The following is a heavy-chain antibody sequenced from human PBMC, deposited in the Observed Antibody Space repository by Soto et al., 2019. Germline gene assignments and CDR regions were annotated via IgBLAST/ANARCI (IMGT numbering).Heavy chain of an antibody. Sequence: ASVKVSCKASGYIFTSYTIHWMRHAPGQRLEWMGWLNTGNGNTKYSQKFQGRVTITSDTSASTAYMELSSLRSEDTAVYYCARGSGEGSWSDPWG. CDR2: LNTGNGNT. J-gene: IGHJ5*02. CDR1: GYIFTSYT. V-gene: IGHV1-3*04. D-gene: IGHD3-10*01. CDR3: ARGSGEGSWSDP.